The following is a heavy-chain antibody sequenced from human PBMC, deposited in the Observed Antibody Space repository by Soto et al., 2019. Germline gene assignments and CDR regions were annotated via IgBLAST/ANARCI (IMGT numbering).Heavy chain of an antibody. D-gene: IGHD4-4*01. CDR3: ARESMSYDYSNLRY. CDR2: IDVNT. CDR1: GYTFTSYG. J-gene: IGHJ4*02. Sequence: QVQLVQSGAEVKQPGASVKVSCKGFGYTFTSYGISWVRQAPGQGLEWMGWIDVNTNYAQKFQGRVTMTTDTSTSTAYLERRSLRSDDTAVYYCARESMSYDYSNLRYWGQGTQVTVSS. V-gene: IGHV1-18*04.